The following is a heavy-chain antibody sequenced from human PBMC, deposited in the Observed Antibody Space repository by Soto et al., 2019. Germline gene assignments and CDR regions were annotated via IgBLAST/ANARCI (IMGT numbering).Heavy chain of an antibody. CDR2: IIPIFGTA. CDR3: ARALPTTVAAYYFDY. D-gene: IGHD4-17*01. V-gene: IGHV1-69*12. Sequence: QVQLVQSGAEVKKPGSSVKVSCKASAGPFSSYAISGVRQAPGQGLEWMGGIIPIFGTANYAQKFQGRVTITADESTTTAYMELSSLRSEDTAVYYCARALPTTVAAYYFDYWGQGTLVTVSS. CDR1: AGPFSSYA. J-gene: IGHJ4*02.